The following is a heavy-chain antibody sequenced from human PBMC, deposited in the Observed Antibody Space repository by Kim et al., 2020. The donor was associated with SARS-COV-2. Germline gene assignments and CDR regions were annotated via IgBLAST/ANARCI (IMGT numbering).Heavy chain of an antibody. J-gene: IGHJ4*02. Sequence: SETLSLTCTVSGGSIHTTSYYWGWIRQPPGKGLELIGNIYYSGNTYYNPSLKSRVTISIDTSKNQFSLNLSSVTAADTAVYYCVRRKGNGDQLDYWGQGILVTVSS. V-gene: IGHV4-39*01. CDR3: VRRKGNGDQLDY. CDR1: GGSIHTTSYY. CDR2: IYYSGNT. D-gene: IGHD4-17*01.